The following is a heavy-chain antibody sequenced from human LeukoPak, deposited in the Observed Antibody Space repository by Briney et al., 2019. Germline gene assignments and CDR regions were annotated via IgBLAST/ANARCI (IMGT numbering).Heavy chain of an antibody. CDR1: GGSISNYY. J-gene: IGHJ1*01. V-gene: IGHV4-59*01. CDR2: IYHSGST. D-gene: IGHD6-6*01. Sequence: SETLSLTCTVSGGSISNYYWTWIRQSPGTGLEWIGYIYHSGSTNYNPSLQSRVTISVDTSKNQFSLNLNSVTAADTAVYYCARGGAARLHFQNWGQGTLVTVSS. CDR3: ARGGAARLHFQN.